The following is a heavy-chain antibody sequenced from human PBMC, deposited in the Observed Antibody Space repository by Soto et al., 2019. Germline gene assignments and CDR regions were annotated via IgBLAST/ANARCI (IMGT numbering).Heavy chain of an antibody. D-gene: IGHD6-25*01. CDR1: GFTFSSHS. J-gene: IGHJ4*02. V-gene: IGHV3-21*01. CDR3: ARLDRGSLDY. CDR2: ISSSSSYI. Sequence: EVQLVESGGGLVKPGGSLRLSCAASGFTFSSHSMNWVRQAPGKGLEWVSSISSSSSYIYYADSVKGRFTISRDNAKNLVYLRMNSLRAEDTAVYYCARLDRGSLDYWGRGTLVTVSS.